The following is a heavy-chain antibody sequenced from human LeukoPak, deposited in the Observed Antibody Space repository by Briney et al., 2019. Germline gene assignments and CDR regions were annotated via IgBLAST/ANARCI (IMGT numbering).Heavy chain of an antibody. CDR3: ARDLDTSGWYVGAFDI. D-gene: IGHD6-19*01. CDR1: GGSISSHY. V-gene: IGHV4-59*11. CDR2: IYYSGGT. Sequence: SETLSLTCTVSGGSISSHYWSWIRQPPGKGLEWIGYIYYSGGTNYNPSLKSRVTISVDTSKNQFSLKLSSVAAADTAVYYCARDLDTSGWYVGAFDIWGQGTMVTVSP. J-gene: IGHJ3*02.